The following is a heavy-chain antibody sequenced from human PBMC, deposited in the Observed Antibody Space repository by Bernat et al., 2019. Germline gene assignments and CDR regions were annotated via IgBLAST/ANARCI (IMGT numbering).Heavy chain of an antibody. J-gene: IGHJ5*02. CDR1: GFSLTTRGVG. CDR2: FSWDGDD. D-gene: IGHD3-10*01. V-gene: IGHV2-5*02. Sequence: QITLKESGPTLVRPTQTLTLTCTFSGFSLTTRGVGVGWIRQPPGQALEWLALFSWDGDDLYNPSLRNRLAITKDTSENQVFLTVTNVDPVDTATYYCAHLSPTYVPGVIIRGPFDLWGQGTLVTVSS. CDR3: AHLSPTYVPGVIIRGPFDL.